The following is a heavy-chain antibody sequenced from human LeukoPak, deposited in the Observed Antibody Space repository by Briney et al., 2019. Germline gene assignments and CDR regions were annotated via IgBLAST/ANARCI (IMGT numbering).Heavy chain of an antibody. J-gene: IGHJ2*01. CDR1: GFTVSSNY. CDR3: ARRRNLGIWGGWSFDL. V-gene: IGHV3-21*01. CDR2: ISSAGSFL. D-gene: IGHD7-27*01. Sequence: GGSLRLSCAAFGFTVSSNYMNWVRQAPGKGLEWVSSISSAGSFLYYTDSTKGRFTISRDNAKRSLFLQMNSLRAEDAAVYYCARRRNLGIWGGWSFDLWGRGTLVAVSS.